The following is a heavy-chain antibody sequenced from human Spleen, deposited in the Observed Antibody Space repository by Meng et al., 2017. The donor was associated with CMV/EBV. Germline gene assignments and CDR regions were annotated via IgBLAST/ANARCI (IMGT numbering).Heavy chain of an antibody. Sequence: ISSGDYNWSWIPQPPGKGLEWIGYIYYSGSTYYNPSLKSRVTISVDTSKNQFSLKLSSVTAADTAVYYCARDRGSSIAARPTPYFDYWGQGTLVTVSS. D-gene: IGHD6-6*01. V-gene: IGHV4-30-4*08. CDR1: ISSGDYN. CDR2: IYYSGST. CDR3: ARDRGSSIAARPTPYFDY. J-gene: IGHJ4*02.